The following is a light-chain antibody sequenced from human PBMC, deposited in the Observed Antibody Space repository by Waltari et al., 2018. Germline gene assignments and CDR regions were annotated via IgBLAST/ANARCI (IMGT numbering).Light chain of an antibody. CDR1: SSDIGGYNY. J-gene: IGLJ2*01. CDR3: CSYAGSYTFL. CDR2: EVS. Sequence: QAALTQPRSVSGSPGQSVTIPCTGTSSDIGGYNYVPWYQQHPGTAPKLMIYEVSKRPSGVSDRFSGSKSGNTASLTISGLQAEDEADYYCCSYAGSYTFLFGGGTRLTVL. V-gene: IGLV2-11*01.